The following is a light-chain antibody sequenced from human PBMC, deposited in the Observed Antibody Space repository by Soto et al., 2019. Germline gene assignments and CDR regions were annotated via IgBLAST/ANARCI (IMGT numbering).Light chain of an antibody. CDR3: HLYNIRPYT. V-gene: IGKV3-15*01. CDR1: QSITSN. Sequence: EIVMTQSPATLSVSPGERATLSCRASQSITSNLAWYQQKPGQAPRLLIYAASTRATGVPARFSASGSGTEFTLTISSLQSDDYVIYYCHLYNIRPYTFGQGTKLE. CDR2: AAS. J-gene: IGKJ2*01.